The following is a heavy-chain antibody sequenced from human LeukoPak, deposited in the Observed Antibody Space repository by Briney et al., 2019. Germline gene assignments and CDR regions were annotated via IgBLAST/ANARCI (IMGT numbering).Heavy chain of an antibody. J-gene: IGHJ4*02. CDR1: GFTFSSYW. CDR3: VKGRSSGWYGLAY. V-gene: IGHV3-7*01. D-gene: IGHD6-19*01. Sequence: GGSLRLSCTASGFTFSSYWMSWVRQAPGKGLEWVANIKQDGSEKDYVDSVKGRFTISRDNSKNTLYLQMSSLRAEDTAVYYCVKGRSSGWYGLAYWGQGTLVTVSS. CDR2: IKQDGSEK.